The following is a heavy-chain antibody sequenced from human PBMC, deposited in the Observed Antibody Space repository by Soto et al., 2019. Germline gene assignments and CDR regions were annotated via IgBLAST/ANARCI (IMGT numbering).Heavy chain of an antibody. V-gene: IGHV3-53*01. J-gene: IGHJ4*02. D-gene: IGHD4-17*01. CDR2: IYSGGST. CDR1: GFTVSSNY. Sequence: EVQLVESGGGLIQPGGSLRLSCAASGFTVSSNYMSWVRQAPGKGLEWVSVIYSGGSTYYADSVKGRFTISRDNSKNTLYLQMNSLRAEDTAVYYCAREVGDYGGNSGFDYWGQGTLVTVSS. CDR3: AREVGDYGGNSGFDY.